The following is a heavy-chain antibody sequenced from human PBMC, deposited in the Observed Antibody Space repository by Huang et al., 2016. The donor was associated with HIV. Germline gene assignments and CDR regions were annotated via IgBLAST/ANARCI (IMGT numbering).Heavy chain of an antibody. Sequence: QITLRESGPALVKPTQTLTLTCTFSGFSLTTTGVGVGWIRQPPGQALEWLAFIYSNGDGRYSPSPSSRLTITKDTSKEQVVLTMTNMDPVDTATYYCAHSTDASAATFYFDFWGQGTLVAVSS. CDR3: AHSTDASAATFYFDF. CDR1: GFSLTTTGVG. J-gene: IGHJ4*02. CDR2: IYSNGDG. V-gene: IGHV2-5*01. D-gene: IGHD6-25*01.